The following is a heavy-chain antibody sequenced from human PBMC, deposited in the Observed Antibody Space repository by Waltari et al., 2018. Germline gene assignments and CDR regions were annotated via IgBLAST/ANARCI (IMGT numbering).Heavy chain of an antibody. V-gene: IGHV4-34*01. CDR2: INHSGST. CDR1: GGSFSGYY. Sequence: QVQLQQWGAGLLKPSETLSLTCAVYGGSFSGYYWSWIRQPPGQGLEWIGEINHSGSTNYNPSLKSRVTISVDTSKNQFSLKLSSVTAADTAVYYCARLRGVRVGMATNGGPWYFDLWGRGTLVTVSS. D-gene: IGHD5-12*01. J-gene: IGHJ2*01. CDR3: ARLRGVRVGMATNGGPWYFDL.